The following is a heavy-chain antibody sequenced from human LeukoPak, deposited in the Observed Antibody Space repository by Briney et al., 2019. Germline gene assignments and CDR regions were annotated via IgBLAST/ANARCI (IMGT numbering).Heavy chain of an antibody. Sequence: GGSLRLSCAASGFTFSSYGMHWVRQAPGKGLEWVAVVSYDGSNEYYADSVKGGFTISRDNSKNTLYLQMNSLRPEDTAVYHCAKDRSNPTVGMWAWAPPDPWGQGTLVTVSS. CDR2: VSYDGSNE. J-gene: IGHJ5*02. CDR3: AKDRSNPTVGMWAWAPPDP. D-gene: IGHD1-14*01. V-gene: IGHV3-30*18. CDR1: GFTFSSYG.